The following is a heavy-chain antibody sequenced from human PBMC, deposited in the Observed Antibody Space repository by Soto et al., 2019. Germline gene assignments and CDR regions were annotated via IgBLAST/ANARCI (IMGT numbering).Heavy chain of an antibody. CDR1: GFTFSSYG. Sequence: GGSLRLSCAASGFTFSSYGMHWVRQAPGKGLEWVAVIWYDGSNKYYADSVKGRFTISKDNSKNTLYLQMNSLRAEDTAVYYCARLDFLTIFRVVMTKLDSRDQGTLVTLSS. CDR3: ARLDFLTIFRVVMTKLDS. D-gene: IGHD3-3*01. V-gene: IGHV3-33*01. J-gene: IGHJ5*01. CDR2: IWYDGSNK.